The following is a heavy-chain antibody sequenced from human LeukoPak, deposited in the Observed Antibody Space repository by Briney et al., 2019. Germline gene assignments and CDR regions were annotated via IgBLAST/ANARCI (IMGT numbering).Heavy chain of an antibody. D-gene: IGHD2-2*01. V-gene: IGHV3-23*01. CDR1: GFTFSSYA. J-gene: IGHJ6*02. CDR3: AKGSVVVPAAPYYYGMDV. Sequence: GGFLRLSCAASGFTFSSYAMSWVRQAPGKGLEWVSAISGSGGTTYYADSVKGRFTISRDNSKNTLYLQMNSLRAEDTAVYYCAKGSVVVPAAPYYYGMDVWGQGTTVTVSS. CDR2: ISGSGGTT.